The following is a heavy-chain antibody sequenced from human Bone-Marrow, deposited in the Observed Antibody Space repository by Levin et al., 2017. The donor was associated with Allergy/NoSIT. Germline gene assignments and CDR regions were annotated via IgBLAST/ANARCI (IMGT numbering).Heavy chain of an antibody. D-gene: IGHD4-23*01. V-gene: IGHV3-23*01. Sequence: SCAISGFSFRDSAMTWVRQAPGKGLERVSTINVNDDDTYYVDSVKGRFAISRDNSKNTLYLQMNNLRLDDTAMYYCATAPTAVDWGLGTLVTVSS. CDR2: INVNDDDT. CDR1: GFSFRDSA. CDR3: ATAPTAVD. J-gene: IGHJ4*02.